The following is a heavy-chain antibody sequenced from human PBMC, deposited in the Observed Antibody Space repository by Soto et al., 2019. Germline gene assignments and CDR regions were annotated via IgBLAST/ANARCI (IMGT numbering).Heavy chain of an antibody. V-gene: IGHV3-48*02. CDR3: ARSQLLPPDDGFDI. Sequence: GGSLRLSCAASGFTFSSYSMNWVRQAPGKGLEWVSYISSSSSTIYYADSVKGRFTISRDNAKNSLYLQLNSLRDEHTAVYYCARSQLLPPDDGFDIWGQGTMVTASS. D-gene: IGHD3-22*01. CDR1: GFTFSSYS. CDR2: ISSSSSTI. J-gene: IGHJ3*02.